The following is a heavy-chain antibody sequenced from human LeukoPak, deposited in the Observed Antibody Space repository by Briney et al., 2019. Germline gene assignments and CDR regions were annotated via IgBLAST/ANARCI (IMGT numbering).Heavy chain of an antibody. CDR3: ARDADYYGMDV. V-gene: IGHV3-30-3*01. CDR1: GFTFSSYA. Sequence: QPGRSLRLSCAASGFTFSSYAMHWVRQAPGKGLEWVAVISYDGSNKYYADSVKGRFTISRDNSKNTLYLQMNSLRAEDTAVYYCARDADYYGMDVWGQGTTVTVSS. CDR2: ISYDGSNK. J-gene: IGHJ6*02.